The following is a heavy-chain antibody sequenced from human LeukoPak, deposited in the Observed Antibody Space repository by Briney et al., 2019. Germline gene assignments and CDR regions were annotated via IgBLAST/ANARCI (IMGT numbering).Heavy chain of an antibody. D-gene: IGHD3-22*01. J-gene: IGHJ4*02. V-gene: IGHV3-21*01. Sequence: PGGSLRLSCAASGFTFSSYSMNWVRQAPGKGLEWVSSISSSSSYIYYADSVKGRFTISRDNAKNSLYLQMNSLRAEDTAVYYCARDAPWYYDSSGYYGGDYXGQGTLVTVSS. CDR1: GFTFSSYS. CDR3: ARDAPWYYDSSGYYGGDY. CDR2: ISSSSSYI.